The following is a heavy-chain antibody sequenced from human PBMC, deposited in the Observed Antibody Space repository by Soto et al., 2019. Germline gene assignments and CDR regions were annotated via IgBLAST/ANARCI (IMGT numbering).Heavy chain of an antibody. Sequence: EQLVQSGAEVKKPGSSVKLSCRDSGGLFSSYAISWVRQAPGQGLEWMGGIIPVFGTTYYAQKFQDRVTITADESTNTAYMELNSLRYEDTAMYYCARGGGPYVWFNEFWGQGSLVTVSS. CDR1: GGLFSSYA. CDR3: ARGGGPYVWFNEF. V-gene: IGHV1-69*01. CDR2: IIPVFGTT. J-gene: IGHJ4*02. D-gene: IGHD2-15*01.